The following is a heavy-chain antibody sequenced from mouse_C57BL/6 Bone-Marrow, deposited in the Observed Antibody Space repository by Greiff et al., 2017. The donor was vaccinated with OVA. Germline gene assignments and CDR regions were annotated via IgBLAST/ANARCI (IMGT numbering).Heavy chain of an antibody. CDR1: GYTFTSYW. J-gene: IGHJ1*03. D-gene: IGHD1-1*01. CDR3: TRLGLYYYGSYWYFDV. Sequence: VQLQQSGTVLARPGASVKMSCKTSGYTFTSYWMHWVKQRPGQGLEWIGAIYPGNSDTSYNQKFKGKAKLTAVTSASTAYMELSSLTNEDSAVYYCTRLGLYYYGSYWYFDVWGTGTTVTVSS. CDR2: IYPGNSDT. V-gene: IGHV1-5*01.